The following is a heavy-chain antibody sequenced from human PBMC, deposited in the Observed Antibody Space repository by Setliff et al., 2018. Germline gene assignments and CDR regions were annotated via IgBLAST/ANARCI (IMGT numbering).Heavy chain of an antibody. CDR3: ARLSSRSHPNFDY. Sequence: SETLSLTCAVYGGSFSGYYWSWIRQPPGKGLEWIGEINHSGDTYYNPSLKSRVTISVDTSKNQFSLNLSSVTAADMAVYYCARLSSRSHPNFDYWGQGTLVTVSS. V-gene: IGHV4-34*01. D-gene: IGHD6-13*01. CDR1: GGSFSGYY. CDR2: INHSGDT. J-gene: IGHJ4*02.